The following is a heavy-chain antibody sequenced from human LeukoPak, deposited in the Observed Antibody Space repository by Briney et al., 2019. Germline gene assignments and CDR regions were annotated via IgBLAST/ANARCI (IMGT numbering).Heavy chain of an antibody. D-gene: IGHD6-13*01. V-gene: IGHV3-30*02. CDR2: IRYDGSNK. CDR1: GFTFSSYG. CDR3: AKVGIAAAGIEDDY. J-gene: IGHJ4*02. Sequence: GGSLRLSCAASGFTFSSYGMHSVRQAPGKGLEWVAFIRYDGSNKYYADSVKGRFTISRDNSKNTLYLQMNSLRAEDTAVYYCAKVGIAAAGIEDDYWGQGTLVTVSS.